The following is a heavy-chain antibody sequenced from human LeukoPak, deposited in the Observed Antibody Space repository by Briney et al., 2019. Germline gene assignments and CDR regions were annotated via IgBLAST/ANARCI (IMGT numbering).Heavy chain of an antibody. V-gene: IGHV3-23*01. J-gene: IGHJ4*02. D-gene: IGHD2-2*01. CDR1: GFTFSSYA. CDR2: ISGSGGST. Sequence: PGGSLRLSCAASGFTFSSYAMSWVRQAPGKGLEWVSAISGSGGSTYYADSVKGRFTISRDNSKNTLYLQMNSLRAEDTAVYYCVVVPAAPPHYFDYWGQGTLVTVSS. CDR3: VVVPAAPPHYFDY.